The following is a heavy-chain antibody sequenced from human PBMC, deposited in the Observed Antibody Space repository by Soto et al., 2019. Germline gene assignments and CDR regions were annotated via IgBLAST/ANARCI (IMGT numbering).Heavy chain of an antibody. J-gene: IGHJ6*03. CDR2: LYWDDYK. V-gene: IGHV2-5*02. D-gene: IGHD3-16*01. CDR1: GFSLSTSGVG. Sequence: QITLKESGPTLVKPTQTLTLTCTFSGFSLSTSGVGVGWIRQPPGKALEWLALLYWDDYKRYSPPLKSRINITKDPSKFQVYLTMTTMDPEDTAPFSCAPRRRWGEAYMDVWGKGTTVTVSS. CDR3: APRRRWGEAYMDV.